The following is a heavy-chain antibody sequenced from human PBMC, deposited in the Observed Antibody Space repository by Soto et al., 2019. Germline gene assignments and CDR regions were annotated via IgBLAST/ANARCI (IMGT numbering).Heavy chain of an antibody. CDR2: IYYSGST. Sequence: PSETLSLTCTVSGGSISSGDYYWSWIRQPPGKGLEWIGYIYYSGSTYYNPSLKSRVTISVDTSKNQFSLKLSSVTAADTAVYYCARASGVVTAANYYYGMDVWGQGTTVTVSS. J-gene: IGHJ6*02. V-gene: IGHV4-30-4*01. CDR3: ARASGVVTAANYYYGMDV. CDR1: GGSISSGDYY. D-gene: IGHD2-21*02.